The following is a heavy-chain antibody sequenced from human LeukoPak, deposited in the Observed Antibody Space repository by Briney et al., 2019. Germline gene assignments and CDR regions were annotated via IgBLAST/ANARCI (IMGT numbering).Heavy chain of an antibody. CDR2: MGGNINIT. J-gene: IGHJ4*02. CDR3: ARSPYSSSCFDY. D-gene: IGHD6-13*01. CDR1: GFTFSSYA. V-gene: IGHV3-23*01. Sequence: GGSLRLSCAASGFTFSSYAMSWVRQAPGKGLEWVLTMGGNINITHYADSVKGRFTVSRDYSKNTFYLQMNSLRAEDTALYYCARSPYSSSCFDYWGQGTPVTVSS.